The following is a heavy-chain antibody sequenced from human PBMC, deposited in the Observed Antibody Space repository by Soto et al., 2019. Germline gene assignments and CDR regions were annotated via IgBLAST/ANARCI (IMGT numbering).Heavy chain of an antibody. D-gene: IGHD6-19*01. CDR2: VYYSGST. CDR3: ASAVGNWYFDL. Sequence: QVQLQESGPGLVKPSETLSLTCTVSGGSISSYYWTWIRQPPGKGLEWIGYVYYSGSTNYNPSLRSRVTISVDTSKNQFSLKLSSVTAADTAVYYCASAVGNWYFDLWGRGTLVTVSS. J-gene: IGHJ2*01. V-gene: IGHV4-59*01. CDR1: GGSISSYY.